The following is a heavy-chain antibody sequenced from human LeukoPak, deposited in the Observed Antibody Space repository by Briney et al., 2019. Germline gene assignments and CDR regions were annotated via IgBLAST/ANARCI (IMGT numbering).Heavy chain of an antibody. J-gene: IGHJ5*02. V-gene: IGHV1-2*02. CDR3: ARGHPNWFDP. CDR2: INPNSGGT. Sequence: ASVKVSCKASGYTFTSYGISWVRQAPGQGLEWMGWINPNSGGTNYAQKFQGRVTMTRDTSISTAYMELSRLRSDDTAVYYCARGHPNWFDPWGQGTLVTVSS. CDR1: GYTFTSYG.